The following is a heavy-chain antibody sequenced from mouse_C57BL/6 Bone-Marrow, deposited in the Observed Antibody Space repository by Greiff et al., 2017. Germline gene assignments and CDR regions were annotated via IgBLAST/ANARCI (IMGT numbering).Heavy chain of an antibody. CDR1: GYAFSSSW. J-gene: IGHJ2*01. Sequence: VQLQQSGPELVKPGASVKISCKASGYAFSSSWMNWVKQRPGKGLEWIGRIYPGDGDTTYNGKFKGKATLTADKSSSTAYMQRSSLTSEDSSVYYGARDLTTVVALDYWGQGTTLTVSS. CDR2: IYPGDGDT. CDR3: ARDLTTVVALDY. D-gene: IGHD1-1*01. V-gene: IGHV1-82*01.